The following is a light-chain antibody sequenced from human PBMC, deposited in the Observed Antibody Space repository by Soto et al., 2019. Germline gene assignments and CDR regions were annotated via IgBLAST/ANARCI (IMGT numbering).Light chain of an antibody. CDR1: NIGSKN. J-gene: IGLJ2*01. CDR2: YDT. Sequence: SSELTQPPSVSVAPGKTARITCGGNNIGSKNVHWYQQKPGQAPVLVIYYDTDRPSGIPQRFSGSNSGNTATLTFSRVEAGDEADYYCQVWDATSDPPVVFGGGTKLTVL. V-gene: IGLV3-21*04. CDR3: QVWDATSDPPVV.